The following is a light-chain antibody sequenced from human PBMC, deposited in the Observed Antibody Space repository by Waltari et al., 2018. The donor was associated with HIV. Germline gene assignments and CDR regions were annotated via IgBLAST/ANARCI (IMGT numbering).Light chain of an antibody. CDR1: GLDIGLYDF. J-gene: IGLJ2*01. Sequence: QSVLTQPASMSGSPGQSITISCTGSGLDIGLYDFVSWYKQLSNMAPQLIIFGVNRRPSGVNSRFSGSKSGDMASLTISGLQAEDEADYYCSSHTITRTLVFGGGTKLTVL. CDR2: GVN. V-gene: IGLV2-14*03. CDR3: SSHTITRTLV.